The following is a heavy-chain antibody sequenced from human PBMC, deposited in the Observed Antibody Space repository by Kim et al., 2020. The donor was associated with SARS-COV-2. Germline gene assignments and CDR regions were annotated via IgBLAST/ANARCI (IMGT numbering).Heavy chain of an antibody. CDR3: ARGVVVAATGWYFDY. Sequence: PSLKSRVTISVDKSKNQFYLKLSSVTAADTAVYYCARGVVVAATGWYFDYWGQGTLVTVSS. V-gene: IGHV4-4*02. J-gene: IGHJ4*02. D-gene: IGHD2-15*01.